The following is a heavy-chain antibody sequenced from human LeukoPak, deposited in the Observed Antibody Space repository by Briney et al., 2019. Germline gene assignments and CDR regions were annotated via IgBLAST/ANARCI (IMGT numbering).Heavy chain of an antibody. J-gene: IGHJ4*02. CDR3: ARGGPGWDSSSWYNY. V-gene: IGHV1-18*01. CDR2: ISAYNGNR. Sequence: GASVKVSCKTSGYTFTSCGIIWVRQAPGQGLEWMGWISAYNGNRNYAQKLQGRVTMTTDTSTSTAYMELRSLRSDDTAVYYCARGGPGWDSSSWYNYWGQGTLVTVSS. CDR1: GYTFTSCG. D-gene: IGHD6-13*01.